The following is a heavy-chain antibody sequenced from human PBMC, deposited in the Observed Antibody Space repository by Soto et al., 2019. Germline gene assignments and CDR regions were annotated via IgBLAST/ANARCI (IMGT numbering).Heavy chain of an antibody. D-gene: IGHD3-22*01. Sequence: QVHLVQSGAEVKKPGASVKVSCKASGYTFTSLGITWVRQAPGQGLAWGGWISAYNDNTNYAQKLQGRVTMTPDASTTTAYMELRSLRSDDTAMYYCARVRYYDTSGYYRFDYWGQGTLITVSS. V-gene: IGHV1-18*01. J-gene: IGHJ4*02. CDR3: ARVRYYDTSGYYRFDY. CDR1: GYTFTSLG. CDR2: ISAYNDNT.